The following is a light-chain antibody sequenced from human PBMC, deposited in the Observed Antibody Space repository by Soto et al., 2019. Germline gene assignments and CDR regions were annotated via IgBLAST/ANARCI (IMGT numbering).Light chain of an antibody. CDR2: AAS. J-gene: IGKJ1*01. CDR1: QEISNY. Sequence: DIQMTPSPSSLSASVGDRVTITCRASQEISNYLAWYQQKPGKVPKLLISAASTLQSGVPSRFSGSGSGTHFTLTINSLQPEDVATYYCQKYKSAPWTFGQGTKLEIK. V-gene: IGKV1-27*01. CDR3: QKYKSAPWT.